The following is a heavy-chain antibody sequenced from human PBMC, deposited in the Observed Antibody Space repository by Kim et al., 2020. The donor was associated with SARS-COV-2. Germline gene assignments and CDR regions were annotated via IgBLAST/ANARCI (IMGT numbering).Heavy chain of an antibody. Sequence: SETLSLTCTVSGGSISSYYWSWIRQPPGKGLEWIGYIYYSWSTNYNPSLKSRVTISVDTSKNQFSLKLSSVTAADTAVYYCSRRKLAAAGLDYYYGMDCWGQGTTVTVSS. V-gene: IGHV4-59*08. J-gene: IGHJ6*02. CDR2: IYYSWST. CDR1: GGSISSYY. CDR3: SRRKLAAAGLDYYYGMDC. D-gene: IGHD6-13*01.